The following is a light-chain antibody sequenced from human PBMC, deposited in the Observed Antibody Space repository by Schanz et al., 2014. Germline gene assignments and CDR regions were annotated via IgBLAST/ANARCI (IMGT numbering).Light chain of an antibody. CDR2: VAS. CDR3: QKYNSAPET. V-gene: IGKV1-27*01. Sequence: DIQMTQSPSSLSASVGDRVTITCRARQGISNYLAWYQQKPGKVPKLLIYVASTLQSGVPSRFSGGGSGTDFTLTISSLQPEDVATYYCQKYNSAPETFGQGTKVEIK. CDR1: QGISNY. J-gene: IGKJ1*01.